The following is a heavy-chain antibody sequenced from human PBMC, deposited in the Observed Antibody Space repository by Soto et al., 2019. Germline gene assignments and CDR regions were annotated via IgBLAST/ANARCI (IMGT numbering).Heavy chain of an antibody. V-gene: IGHV3-30-3*01. J-gene: IGHJ4*02. CDR3: ARAGQLGKFDY. Sequence: VGSLRLSCAASGFTFSSYAMHWVRQAPGKGLEWVAVISYDGSNKYYADSVKGRFTISRDNSKNTLYLQMNSLRAEDTAVYYCARAGQLGKFDYWGQGTLVTVSS. CDR1: GFTFSSYA. D-gene: IGHD6-13*01. CDR2: ISYDGSNK.